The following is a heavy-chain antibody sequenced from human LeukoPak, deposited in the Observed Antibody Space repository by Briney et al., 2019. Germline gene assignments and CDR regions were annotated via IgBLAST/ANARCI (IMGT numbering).Heavy chain of an antibody. CDR1: GGSISSSSYY. D-gene: IGHD4-11*01. CDR3: AGSRGAVSVDY. J-gene: IGHJ4*02. V-gene: IGHV4-39*01. Sequence: SETLSLTCTVSGGSISSSSYYWGWIRQPPGKGLEWIGSIYYSGSTYYNPSLKSRVTISVDTSKNQFSLKLSSVTAADTAVYYCAGSRGAVSVDYWGQGTLVTVSS. CDR2: IYYSGST.